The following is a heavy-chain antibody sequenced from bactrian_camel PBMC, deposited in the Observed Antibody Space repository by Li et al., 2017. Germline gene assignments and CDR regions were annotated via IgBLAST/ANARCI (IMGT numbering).Heavy chain of an antibody. CDR3: AAPITWGAAIEICSFVPRDYNY. D-gene: IGHD5*01. J-gene: IGHJ4*01. V-gene: IGHV3S25*01. CDR1: GYNC. CDR2: IVSGRGIT. Sequence: QLVESGGGSVQAGGSLRLSCAASGYNCMGWFRQAPGKEREGVAGIVSGRGITYYADSVKGRFTISQDNAQNTVYQQMSSLKPEDTAMYYCAAPITWGAAIEICSFVPRDYNYWGRGTQVTVS.